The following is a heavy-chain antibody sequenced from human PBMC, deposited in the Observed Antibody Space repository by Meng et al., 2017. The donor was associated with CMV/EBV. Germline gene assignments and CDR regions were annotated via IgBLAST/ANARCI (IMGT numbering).Heavy chain of an antibody. CDR1: GFTFSDYS. J-gene: IGHJ4*02. D-gene: IGHD5-24*01. CDR2: ISSSSTYI. CDR3: ARTNGYLPSYFDY. Sequence: CAASGFTFSDYSMNWVSQAPGKGLEWVSSISSSSTYIYYADSVKGRFTISRDNAKDSLSLQMSSLRAEDTAMYYCARTNGYLPSYFDYWGQGTLVTVSS. V-gene: IGHV3-21*01.